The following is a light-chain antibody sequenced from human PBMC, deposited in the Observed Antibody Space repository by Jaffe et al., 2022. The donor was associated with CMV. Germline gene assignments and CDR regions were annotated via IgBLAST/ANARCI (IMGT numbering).Light chain of an antibody. V-gene: IGLV1-51*02. CDR2: ENN. CDR1: SPNIGNNY. Sequence: QSVLTQPPSVSAAPGQTVTISCSGSSPNIGNNYVSWYQQLPGTAPKLLIYENNKRPSGIPDRFSGSKSGTSATLGITGLQTGDEADYYCGAWDSSLDGGVFGGGTKLTVL. CDR3: GAWDSSLDGGV. J-gene: IGLJ3*02.